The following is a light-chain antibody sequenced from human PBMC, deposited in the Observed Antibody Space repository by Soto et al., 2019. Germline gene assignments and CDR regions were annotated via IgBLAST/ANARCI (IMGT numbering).Light chain of an antibody. Sequence: EIVMTHSPATLSVFPGKRATLHCRASQSVSSNLGWYQHKPGQAPRLLIYGAATRATGIPARFSGSGSGKDFTLTFSGLQSEDFAVYLCQQYNDWPPGYTLRQRTRVDIK. CDR1: QSVSSN. J-gene: IGKJ2*01. V-gene: IGKV3-15*01. CDR3: QQYNDWPPGYT. CDR2: GAA.